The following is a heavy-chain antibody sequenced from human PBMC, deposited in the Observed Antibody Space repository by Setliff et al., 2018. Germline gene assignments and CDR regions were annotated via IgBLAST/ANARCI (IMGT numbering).Heavy chain of an antibody. V-gene: IGHV1-3*01. J-gene: IGHJ3*02. D-gene: IGHD3-3*01. Sequence: ASVKVSCKASGFTLTSYPIHWVRQAPGQRLEWMGWINPDNGNRKYSQRFQGRVTITRDTSASTVFLELSTLRSEDTAAYYCTRDFLGATASFDIWGQGTMVTVSS. CDR2: INPDNGNR. CDR1: GFTLTSYP. CDR3: TRDFLGATASFDI.